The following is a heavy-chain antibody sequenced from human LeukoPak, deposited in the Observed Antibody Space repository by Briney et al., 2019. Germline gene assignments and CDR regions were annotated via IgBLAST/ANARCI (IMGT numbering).Heavy chain of an antibody. D-gene: IGHD3-16*01. CDR2: ISSSGSAI. CDR3: ARTALFGGRLTTPGLDY. V-gene: IGHV3-11*04. CDR1: GFAFSDYY. J-gene: IGHJ4*02. Sequence: GGSLRLSCAASGFAFSDYYMSWIRQAPGKGLEWVSYISSSGSAIYYADSVKGRFTISRDNAKNSLYLQMNSLRAEDTAVYYCARTALFGGRLTTPGLDYWGQGTLVTVSS.